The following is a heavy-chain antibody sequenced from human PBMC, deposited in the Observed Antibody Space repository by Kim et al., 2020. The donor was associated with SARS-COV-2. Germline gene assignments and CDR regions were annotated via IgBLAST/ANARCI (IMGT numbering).Heavy chain of an antibody. Sequence: SETLSLTCAVYGGSFSGYYWSWNRQPPGKGLEWIGEINHIGSTNYNPSLKSRVTISVDTSKNQFSLKLSSVTAADTSVYYCARGMGATVVGGGFDYWGQGTLVTVSS. D-gene: IGHD4-17*01. CDR1: GGSFSGYY. CDR2: INHIGST. V-gene: IGHV4-34*01. CDR3: ARGMGATVVGGGFDY. J-gene: IGHJ4*02.